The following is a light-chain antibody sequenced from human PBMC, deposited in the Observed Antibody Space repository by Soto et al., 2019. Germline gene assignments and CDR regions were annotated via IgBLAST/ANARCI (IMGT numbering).Light chain of an antibody. V-gene: IGLV2-14*01. CDR2: EVS. J-gene: IGLJ1*01. CDR3: SSYTGSSTLYV. CDR1: SSDIGGYNY. Sequence: QSALTQPASVSGSPGQSITISCTGTSSDIGGYNYVSWYQQHPGKVPKLMIFEVSNRPSGVSYRFSGSKSGNTASLTISGLQAEDEADYHCSSYTGSSTLYVFGTGTKVTVL.